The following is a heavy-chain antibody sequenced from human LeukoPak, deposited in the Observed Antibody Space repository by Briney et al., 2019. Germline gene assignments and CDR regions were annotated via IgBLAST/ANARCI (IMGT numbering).Heavy chain of an antibody. CDR1: GGSISSSSYY. CDR3: ARALVSLVDNWFDP. V-gene: IGHV4-39*07. J-gene: IGHJ5*02. Sequence: SETLSLTCTVSGGSISSSSYYWGWIRQPPGKGLEWIGSIYYSGSTYYNPSLKSRVTISVDTSKNQFSLKLSSVTAADTAVYYCARALVSLVDNWFDPWGQGTLVTVSS. CDR2: IYYSGST. D-gene: IGHD2-21*01.